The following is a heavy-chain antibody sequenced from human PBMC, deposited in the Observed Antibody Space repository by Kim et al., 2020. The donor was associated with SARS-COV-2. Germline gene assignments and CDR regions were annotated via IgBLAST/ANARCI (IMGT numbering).Heavy chain of an antibody. V-gene: IGHV1-69*13. Sequence: SVKVSCKASGGTFSSYAISWVRQAPGQGLEWMGGIIPIFGTANYAQKFQGRVTITADESTSTAYMELSSLRSEDTAVYYCARYGWGRSYYGVLSYYYGMDVWGQGTTVTVSS. CDR3: ARYGWGRSYYGVLSYYYGMDV. CDR2: IIPIFGTA. J-gene: IGHJ6*02. CDR1: GGTFSSYA. D-gene: IGHD1-26*01.